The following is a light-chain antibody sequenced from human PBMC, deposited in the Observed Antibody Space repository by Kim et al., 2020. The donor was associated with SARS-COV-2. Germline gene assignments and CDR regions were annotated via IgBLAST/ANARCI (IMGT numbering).Light chain of an antibody. CDR2: KDS. V-gene: IGLV3-25*03. CDR1: ELPKQY. J-gene: IGLJ2*01. Sequence: VAPGQKARITCSGEELPKQYADWYQQKPGQAPVLVIYKDSERPAGSPERFSGASTGTTVTLTISGVQAEDEADYYCQSADSSGTVVFGGGTKLTVL. CDR3: QSADSSGTVV.